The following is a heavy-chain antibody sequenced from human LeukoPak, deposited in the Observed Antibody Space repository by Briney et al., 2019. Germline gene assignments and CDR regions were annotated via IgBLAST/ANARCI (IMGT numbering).Heavy chain of an antibody. D-gene: IGHD6-6*01. J-gene: IGHJ4*02. CDR3: ARSQHYSSSSFGY. Sequence: PSETLSLTCTVSGGSISSSSYYWGWIRQPPGKGLEWIGSIYYSGSTYYNPSLKSRVTISVDTSKNQFSLKLSSVTAADTAVYYCARSQHYSSSSFGYWGQGTLVTVSS. V-gene: IGHV4-39*01. CDR1: GGSISSSSYY. CDR2: IYYSGST.